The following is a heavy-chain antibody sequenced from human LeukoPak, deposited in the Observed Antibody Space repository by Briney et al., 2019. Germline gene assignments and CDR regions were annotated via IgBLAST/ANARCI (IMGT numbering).Heavy chain of an antibody. CDR3: ARHSHSSGWYLYAFDI. D-gene: IGHD6-19*01. J-gene: IGHJ3*02. CDR2: IYYSGST. Sequence: SETLSLTCTVSGGSISSSSYYWGWIRQPPGKGLEWIGSIYYSGSTYYNPSLKSRVTISVDTSKNQFSLKLSSVTAANTAVYYCARHSHSSGWYLYAFDIWGQGTMVTVSS. V-gene: IGHV4-39*01. CDR1: GGSISSSSYY.